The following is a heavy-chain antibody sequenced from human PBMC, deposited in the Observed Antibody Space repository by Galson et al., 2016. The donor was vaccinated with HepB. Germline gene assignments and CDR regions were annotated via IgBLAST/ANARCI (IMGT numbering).Heavy chain of an antibody. Sequence: SLRLSCAASGFTFSDYYMSWIRQAPGKGLEWVSSISGSDDSTYYADSVKGRFTISRDNSKNTLYLQMNNLRGEDTAVYYCAKDLGISILVVAPGFDYWGQGTLVTVSS. J-gene: IGHJ4*02. CDR1: GFTFSDYY. CDR3: AKDLGISILVVAPGFDY. V-gene: IGHV3-23*01. D-gene: IGHD3-22*01. CDR2: ISGSDDST.